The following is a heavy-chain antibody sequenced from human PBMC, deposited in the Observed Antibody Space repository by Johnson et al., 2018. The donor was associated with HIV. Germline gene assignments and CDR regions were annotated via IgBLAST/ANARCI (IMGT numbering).Heavy chain of an antibody. CDR3: ARGQHSSGWCYVFDI. V-gene: IGHV3-30-3*01. Sequence: QVQLVESGGGVVQPGTSLRLSCAASGFTFRDSVMHWVRQAPGEGLEWVAGTSVDGNSKYYPDSLKGRFTISRDNSDNTLYLQMDSLTAEDTAVYYCARGQHSSGWCYVFDIWGQGTVVTVSS. CDR2: TSVDGNSK. J-gene: IGHJ3*02. D-gene: IGHD6-19*01. CDR1: GFTFRDSV.